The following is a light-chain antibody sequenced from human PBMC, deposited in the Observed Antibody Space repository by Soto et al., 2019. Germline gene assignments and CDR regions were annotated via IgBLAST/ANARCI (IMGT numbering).Light chain of an antibody. V-gene: IGLV1-44*01. CDR3: AAWDDSLNASV. CDR2: SDN. Sequence: QAVLTQPPSASGTPGQRVTISCSGSSSNIGTYSVSWYQQFPGTAPRLLIYSDNQRPSGVPDRFSASKSGASASLAISGLQSEDEADFYCAAWDDSLNASVFGTGTNVTVL. CDR1: SSNIGTYS. J-gene: IGLJ1*01.